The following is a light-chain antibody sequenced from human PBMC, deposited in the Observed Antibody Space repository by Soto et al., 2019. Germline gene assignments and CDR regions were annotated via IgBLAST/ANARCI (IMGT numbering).Light chain of an antibody. CDR1: QSISSW. Sequence: DIQMTQSPSTLSASVGDRVTITCRASQSISSWLAWYQQKPGKAPKLLIYDASSLESGVPPRFSGSGSGTEFTLTISSLQPDDFATYYCQQYNSYPITFGGGTKVDIK. J-gene: IGKJ4*01. V-gene: IGKV1-5*01. CDR3: QQYNSYPIT. CDR2: DAS.